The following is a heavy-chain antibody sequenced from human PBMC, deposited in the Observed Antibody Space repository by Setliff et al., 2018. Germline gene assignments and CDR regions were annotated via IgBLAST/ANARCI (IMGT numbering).Heavy chain of an antibody. CDR1: GFTFSSYA. D-gene: IGHD6-6*01. CDR3: AKDPKYRGVWPHPAYFDY. J-gene: IGHJ4*02. Sequence: GGSLRLSCAASGFTFSSYAMHWVRQAPGKGLEWVAVISYDGSNKYYADSVKGRFTISRDNSKNTLYLQMNSLRGEDTAVYHCAKDPKYRGVWPHPAYFDYWGQGALVTVSS. CDR2: ISYDGSNK. V-gene: IGHV3-30*01.